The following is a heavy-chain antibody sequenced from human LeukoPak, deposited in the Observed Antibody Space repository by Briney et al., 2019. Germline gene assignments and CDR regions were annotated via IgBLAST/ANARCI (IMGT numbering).Heavy chain of an antibody. V-gene: IGHV3-23*01. J-gene: IGHJ4*02. CDR2: ISGSGGST. CDR3: NTLRSYYEGSGCDY. Sequence: PGGSLRLSCAASGFTFSSYAMSWVRQAPGKGLEWVSAISGSGGSTYYADSVKGRFTISRDDSKNTLYLQMNSLKTEDTAVYYCNTLRSYYEGSGCDYWGRGTLVTVSP. D-gene: IGHD3-22*01. CDR1: GFTFSSYA.